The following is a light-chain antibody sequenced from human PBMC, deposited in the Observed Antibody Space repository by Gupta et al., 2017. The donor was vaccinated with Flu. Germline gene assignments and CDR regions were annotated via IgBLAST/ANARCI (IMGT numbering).Light chain of an antibody. J-gene: IGLJ2*01. CDR1: ALPKQF. V-gene: IGLV3-25*03. CDR3: QSADSTETYVV. CDR2: RDS. Sequence: SSELTQPTSVSVSPGQTARIPCSGDALPKQFAYWYQQKPGQAPVLGIYRDSERPSGIPERFSGSNSGTTVTLTISGVQAEDEADYYCQSADSTETYVVFGGGTKLTVL.